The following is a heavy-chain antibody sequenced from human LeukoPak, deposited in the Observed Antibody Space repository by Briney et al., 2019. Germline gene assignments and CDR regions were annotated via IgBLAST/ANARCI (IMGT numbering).Heavy chain of an antibody. CDR2: IYTSGST. V-gene: IGHV4-4*07. J-gene: IGHJ4*02. Sequence: SETLSLTCTVSGGSISIYYWSWIRQPAGKGLEWIGRIYTSGSTNYNPSLKSRVTISVDKSKNQFSLKLSSVTAADTAVYYCARGSRDGYNWVNFDYWGQGTLVTVSS. CDR1: GGSISIYY. D-gene: IGHD5-24*01. CDR3: ARGSRDGYNWVNFDY.